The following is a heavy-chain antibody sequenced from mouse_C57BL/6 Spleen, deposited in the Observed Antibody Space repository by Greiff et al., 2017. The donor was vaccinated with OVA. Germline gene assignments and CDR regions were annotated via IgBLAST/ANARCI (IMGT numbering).Heavy chain of an antibody. V-gene: IGHV5-4*01. CDR3: AREYDYDSYFDY. Sequence: DVHLVESGGGLVKPGGSLKLSCAASGFTFSSYAMSWVRQTPEKRLEWVATISDGGSYTYYPDNVKGRFTISRDNAKNNLYLQMSHLKSEDTAMYYCAREYDYDSYFDYWGQGTTLTVSS. D-gene: IGHD2-4*01. J-gene: IGHJ2*01. CDR1: GFTFSSYA. CDR2: ISDGGSYT.